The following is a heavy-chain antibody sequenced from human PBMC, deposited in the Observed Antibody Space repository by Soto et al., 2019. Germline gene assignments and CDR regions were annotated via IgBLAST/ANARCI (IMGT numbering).Heavy chain of an antibody. CDR3: ACIFSGGYGYGFHSYGMDV. CDR2: IYYSGST. CDR1: GGSISSSSYY. D-gene: IGHD5-18*01. V-gene: IGHV4-39*01. J-gene: IGHJ6*02. Sequence: PSETLSLTCTVSGGSISSSSYYWGWIRQPPGKGLEWIGSIYYSGSTYYNPSLKSRVTISVDTSKNQFSLKLSSVTAADTAVYYCACIFSGGYGYGFHSYGMDVWCQGTTVTLFS.